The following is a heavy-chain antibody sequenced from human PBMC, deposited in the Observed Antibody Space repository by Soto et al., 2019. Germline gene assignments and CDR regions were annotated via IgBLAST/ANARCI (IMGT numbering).Heavy chain of an antibody. CDR1: GFTFSSYT. D-gene: IGHD5-18*01. J-gene: IGHJ5*02. CDR2: ISSSGSYI. Sequence: EEQLVESGVGLVKPGGSLRLSCAAYGFTFSSYTMNWVREAPGKGLEWVSSISSSGSYIHYADSVKGRFTISRDNAKNSLFLQMDSLRAEDTAVYYCARDVETSMDGLNYFAPWGQGTLVTVSS. V-gene: IGHV3-21*01. CDR3: ARDVETSMDGLNYFAP.